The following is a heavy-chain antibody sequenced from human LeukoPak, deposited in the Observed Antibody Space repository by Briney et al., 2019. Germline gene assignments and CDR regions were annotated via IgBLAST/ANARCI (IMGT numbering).Heavy chain of an antibody. CDR1: GGSISSYY. CDR2: IYYSGST. J-gene: IGHJ4*02. Sequence: SETLSLTCTVSGGSISSYYWSWLRQPPGKGLEWIGYIYYSGSTNYNPSLESRVTISVDTSKNQFSLKPSSVTAADTAVYYCARGAVAGIWGQGTLVTVSS. V-gene: IGHV4-59*08. D-gene: IGHD6-13*01. CDR3: ARGAVAGI.